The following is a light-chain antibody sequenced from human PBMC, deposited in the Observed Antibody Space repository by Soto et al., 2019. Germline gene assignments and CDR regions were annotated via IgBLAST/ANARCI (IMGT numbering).Light chain of an antibody. J-gene: IGKJ2*01. CDR2: SAS. Sequence: DIQMTQAPSSLSDSVGDRVTITCQASQDIANFLVWYQQKPGKAPKLLIYSASNLEAGVPSRFSGSGSGTDFTFTISSLQPEDVATYYCQQYDILPPSFGQGTKLEIK. CDR1: QDIANF. CDR3: QQYDILPPS. V-gene: IGKV1-33*01.